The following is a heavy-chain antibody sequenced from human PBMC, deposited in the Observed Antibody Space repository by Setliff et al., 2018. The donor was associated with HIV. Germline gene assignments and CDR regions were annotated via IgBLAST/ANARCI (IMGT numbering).Heavy chain of an antibody. Sequence: PSETLSLTCAVYGGSFSGYYWTWIRQPPGKGLEWIGEINHSGSTNYNPSLKSRVTISIDTFKNQFSLNMSSVTAADTAVYYCARQGLVLVPASIDWRLPPSPIDYWGQGALVTVSS. V-gene: IGHV4-34*01. D-gene: IGHD2-2*01. J-gene: IGHJ4*02. CDR1: GGSFSGYY. CDR3: ARQGLVLVPASIDWRLPPSPIDY. CDR2: INHSGST.